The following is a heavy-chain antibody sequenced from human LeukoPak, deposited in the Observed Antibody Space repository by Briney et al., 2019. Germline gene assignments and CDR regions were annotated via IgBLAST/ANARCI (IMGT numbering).Heavy chain of an antibody. CDR1: GSRFTSYG. D-gene: IGHD3-3*01. CDR3: ARLQGGFLEWLQMDV. J-gene: IGHJ6*01. V-gene: IGHV5-51*01. Sequence: GASRKSSCQASGSRFTSYGSGGVRQLHGKGLDGMQIIFAGDSDTRSSPSFQGHVTISADKSISTAYLQWSSLKASDTAMYYCARLQGGFLEWLQMDVWGQGNSVTVSS. CDR2: IFAGDSDT.